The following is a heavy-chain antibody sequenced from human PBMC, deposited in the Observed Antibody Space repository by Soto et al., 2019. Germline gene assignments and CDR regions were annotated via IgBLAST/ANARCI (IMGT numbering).Heavy chain of an antibody. CDR1: GGSISSTNW. CDR3: ASASDSSSNCFDP. J-gene: IGHJ5*02. CDR2: IYHSGST. V-gene: IGHV4-4*02. D-gene: IGHD6-6*01. Sequence: QVQLQESGPGLVKPSGTLSLTCAVSGGSISSTNWWSWVRQPPGKGLEWIGEIYHSGSTNYNPSLQRSVTISVAHPKSHSSLELSPVTAADPAVYSWASASDSSSNCFDPWGRGTLVTVSS.